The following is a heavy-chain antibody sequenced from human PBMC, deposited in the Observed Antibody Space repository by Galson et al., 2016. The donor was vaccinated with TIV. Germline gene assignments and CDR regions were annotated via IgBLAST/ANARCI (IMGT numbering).Heavy chain of an antibody. V-gene: IGHV1-2*02. CDR1: GYIFIGYH. D-gene: IGHD3-9*01. CDR2: IKPNRGDT. CDR3: ARGFGVLTGNYLPKDFDY. J-gene: IGHJ4*02. Sequence: SVKVSCKASGYIFIGYHVHWVRQAPGQGLEWMGWIKPNRGDTNVAQKFRGRVTMTRDTSITTAYLELSGLRSDDTAVYYCARGFGVLTGNYLPKDFDYWGQGTLVTVSS.